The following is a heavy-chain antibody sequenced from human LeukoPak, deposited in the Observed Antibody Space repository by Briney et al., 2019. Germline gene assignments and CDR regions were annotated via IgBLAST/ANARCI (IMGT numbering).Heavy chain of an antibody. V-gene: IGHV3-23*01. CDR3: AKPAYYDFWSGYENPPFYYFVY. CDR2: ISGSGGST. CDR1: GFTFSSYA. J-gene: IGHJ4*02. Sequence: PGGSLRLSCAASGFTFSSYAMSWVRQAPGKGLEWVSAISGSGGSTYYADSVKGRFTISRDNSKNTLYLQMNSLRAEDTAVYYCAKPAYYDFWSGYENPPFYYFVYWGQGTLVTVSS. D-gene: IGHD3-3*01.